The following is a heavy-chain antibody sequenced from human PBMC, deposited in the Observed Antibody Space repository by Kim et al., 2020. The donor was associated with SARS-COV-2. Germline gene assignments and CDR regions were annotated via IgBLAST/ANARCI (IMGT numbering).Heavy chain of an antibody. V-gene: IGHV3-23*01. J-gene: IGHJ5*02. CDR3: ATETRPNDL. CDR1: GFAFDNHA. Sequence: GGSLRLSCSVSGFAFDNHALTWVRQAPGKGLEWVASIKIEGETHHADSMRGRFTISRDNSKDTLYLQMNRLRVEDTGIYYCATETRPNDLWGQGTLVTVSP. CDR2: IKIEGET. D-gene: IGHD1-1*01.